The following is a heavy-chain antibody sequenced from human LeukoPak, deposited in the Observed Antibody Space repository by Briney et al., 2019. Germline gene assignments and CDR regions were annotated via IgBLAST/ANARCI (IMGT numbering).Heavy chain of an antibody. D-gene: IGHD3-9*01. J-gene: IGHJ6*03. CDR2: MYNSGSA. Sequence: SETLSLTCRVSGGSISSYYWSWIRQPPGKGLEWIGYMYNSGSANYNPSLKSRVTISVDTPRNQFSLQLNSVTTTDTAVYYCARGGRILAGSFSPGNHYYYMDVWGTGTTVTISS. V-gene: IGHV4-59*13. CDR1: GGSISSYY. CDR3: ARGGRILAGSFSPGNHYYYMDV.